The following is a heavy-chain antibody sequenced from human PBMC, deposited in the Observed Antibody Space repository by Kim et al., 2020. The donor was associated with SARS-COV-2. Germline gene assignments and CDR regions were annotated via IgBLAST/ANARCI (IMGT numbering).Heavy chain of an antibody. CDR2: IYPGDSDT. Sequence: GESLKISCKGSGYSFTSYWIGWVHQMPGKGLEWMGIIYPGDSDTRYSPSFQGQVTISADKSISTAYLQWSSLKASDTAMYYCARIAAAGTPHDAFDIWGQGTMVTVSS. J-gene: IGHJ3*02. CDR3: ARIAAAGTPHDAFDI. V-gene: IGHV5-51*07. CDR1: GYSFTSYW. D-gene: IGHD6-13*01.